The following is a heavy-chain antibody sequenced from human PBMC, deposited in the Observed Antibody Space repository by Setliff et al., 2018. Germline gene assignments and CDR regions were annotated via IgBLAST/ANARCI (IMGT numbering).Heavy chain of an antibody. CDR2: IYPGDSHT. J-gene: IGHJ4*02. CDR1: GYSFPSCW. D-gene: IGHD6-25*01. CDR3: ARLGRNNSAPPGDY. Sequence: PGESLKISCKASGYSFPSCWIGWVRQVPGKGLEWMGIIYPGDSHTRYSPSFQGQVTISADKSILTAFLQWTYLKASDSAMYYCARLGRNNSAPPGDYWGQGTLVTVSS. V-gene: IGHV5-51*01.